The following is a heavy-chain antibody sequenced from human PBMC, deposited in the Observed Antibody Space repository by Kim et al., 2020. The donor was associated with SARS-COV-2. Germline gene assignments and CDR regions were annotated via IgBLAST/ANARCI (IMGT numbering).Heavy chain of an antibody. Sequence: SETLSLTCTVSGGSISSYYWSWIRQPPGKGLEWIGYIYYSGSTNYNPSLKSRVTISVDTSKNQFSLKLSSVTAADTAVYYCARVVEVGVVKVAHKPYYGMDVWGQGTTVTVSS. J-gene: IGHJ6*02. D-gene: IGHD2-21*01. CDR2: IYYSGST. CDR3: ARVVEVGVVKVAHKPYYGMDV. CDR1: GGSISSYY. V-gene: IGHV4-59*13.